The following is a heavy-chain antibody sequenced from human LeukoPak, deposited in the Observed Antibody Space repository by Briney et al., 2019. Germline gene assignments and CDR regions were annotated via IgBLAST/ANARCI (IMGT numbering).Heavy chain of an antibody. D-gene: IGHD2-21*02. Sequence: PSETLSLTCTVSGGSISSYYWSWIRQPAGKGLEWIGRIYTSGSTNYNPSLKSRVTMSVDTSKNQFSLKLSSVTAADTAVYYCARGVVVVVTAIHYYYYMDVWGKGSTVTVSS. CDR1: GGSISSYY. CDR3: ARGVVVVVTAIHYYYYMDV. V-gene: IGHV4-4*07. J-gene: IGHJ6*03. CDR2: IYTSGST.